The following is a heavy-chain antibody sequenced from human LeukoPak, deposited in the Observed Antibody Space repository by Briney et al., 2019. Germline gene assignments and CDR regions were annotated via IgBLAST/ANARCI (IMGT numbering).Heavy chain of an antibody. CDR2: ISSSSNII. CDR1: GFTFSGYA. V-gene: IGHV3-48*02. D-gene: IGHD2-21*01. J-gene: IGHJ4*02. Sequence: QTGGPLRLSCAASGFTFSGYAMNWVRQAPGKGLEWVSHIYISSSSNIISYADSVKGRFTISRDNAQNSLYPQMNGLRDEDTAVYYCVRDRAYSFDYWGQGILVTVSS. CDR3: VRDRAYSFDY.